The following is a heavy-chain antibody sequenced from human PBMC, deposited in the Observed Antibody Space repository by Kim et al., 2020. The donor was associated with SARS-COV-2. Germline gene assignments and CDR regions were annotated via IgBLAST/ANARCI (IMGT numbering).Heavy chain of an antibody. Sequence: EYAASVKGRFTISRDDSKSIAYLQMNSLKTEDTAVYYCTRGGPVAGTIDYWGQGTLVTVSS. J-gene: IGHJ4*02. V-gene: IGHV3-49*02. D-gene: IGHD6-19*01. CDR3: TRGGPVAGTIDY.